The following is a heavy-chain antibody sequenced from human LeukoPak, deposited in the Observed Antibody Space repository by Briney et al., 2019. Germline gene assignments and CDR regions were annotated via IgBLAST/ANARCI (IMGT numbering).Heavy chain of an antibody. CDR3: ARDLGTRGWYTFDY. D-gene: IGHD6-19*01. J-gene: IGHJ4*02. CDR1: GDSVSSNNGA. Sequence: SQTLSVTCAISGDSVSSNNGAWNWIRQSPSRGLEWLGRTYYRSKWYSDYAVSLRGRITINSDTSKNQFSLQLNSVTPEDTAVYYCARDLGTRGWYTFDYWGQGTLVTVSS. CDR2: TYYRSKWYS. V-gene: IGHV6-1*01.